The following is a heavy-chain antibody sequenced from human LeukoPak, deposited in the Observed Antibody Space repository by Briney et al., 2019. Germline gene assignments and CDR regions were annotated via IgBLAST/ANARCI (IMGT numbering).Heavy chain of an antibody. CDR1: GFTFSSYG. J-gene: IGHJ4*02. CDR2: ISSSSSTI. V-gene: IGHV3-48*01. CDR3: TSGLSVRRSNNTPVDY. Sequence: PGGSLRLSCAASGFTFSSYGMTWVRQAPGKGLEWVSYISSSSSTIYYADSVKGRFTISRDNAKNSLYLQLNSLRAEDTAVYYCTSGLSVRRSNNTPVDYWGQGTLVTVSP. D-gene: IGHD1-1*01.